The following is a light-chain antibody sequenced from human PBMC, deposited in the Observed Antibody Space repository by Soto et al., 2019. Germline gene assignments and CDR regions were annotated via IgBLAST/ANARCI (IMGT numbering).Light chain of an antibody. CDR2: EVT. V-gene: IGLV2-8*01. J-gene: IGLJ1*01. Sequence: QSALTQPPSASGSPGQSVTISCTGTSSDVGGYNYVSWYQQYPGRAPKLMIYEVTKRPLGISDRFSGSKSGNTASLTISGLQAEDEADYYCSSYTGSSTPYVFGTGTKLTVL. CDR1: SSDVGGYNY. CDR3: SSYTGSSTPYV.